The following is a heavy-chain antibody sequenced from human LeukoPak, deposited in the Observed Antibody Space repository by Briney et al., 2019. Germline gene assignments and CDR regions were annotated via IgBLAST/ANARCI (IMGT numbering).Heavy chain of an antibody. V-gene: IGHV3-7*01. CDR3: AQAPRGITMVRGVRDPGRGWFDP. D-gene: IGHD3-10*01. Sequence: GGSLRLSCAASGFTFSSYWMSWVRQAPGKGLEWVANIKQDGSEKYYVDSVKGRFTISRDNAKNSLYLQMNSLRAEDTAVYYCAQAPRGITMVRGVRDPGRGWFDPWGQGTLVTVSS. CDR1: GFTFSSYW. CDR2: IKQDGSEK. J-gene: IGHJ5*02.